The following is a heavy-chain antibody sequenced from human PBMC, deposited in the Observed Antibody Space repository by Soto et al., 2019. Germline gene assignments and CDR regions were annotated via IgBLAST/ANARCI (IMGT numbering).Heavy chain of an antibody. CDR1: GGSISSGGYY. J-gene: IGHJ5*02. V-gene: IGHV4-31*03. CDR2: IYYSGST. D-gene: IGHD2-2*01. Sequence: PSETLSLTCTVSGGSISSGGYYWSWIRQHPGKGLEWIGYIYYSGSTYYNPSLKSRVTISVDTSKNQFSLKLSSVTAADTAVYYCASYQLPHNILDKMNWFDPWGQGTLVTVSS. CDR3: ASYQLPHNILDKMNWFDP.